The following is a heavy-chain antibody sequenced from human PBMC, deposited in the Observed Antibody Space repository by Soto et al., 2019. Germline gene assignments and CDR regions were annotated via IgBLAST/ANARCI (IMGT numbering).Heavy chain of an antibody. CDR3: AREEVAVTDASRMGEDYFDY. Sequence: QVQLVQPGAEVKKLGSSVKVSCKASGGTFSSYAISWVRQAPGQGLEWMGGIIPSFGTATYAQKFQGRFTITADNSTSTAYMDRSSLRSEDTAVNYCAREEVAVTDASRMGEDYFDYWGQGPLVTVSS. D-gene: IGHD6-19*01. CDR1: GGTFSSYA. J-gene: IGHJ4*02. V-gene: IGHV1-69*06. CDR2: IIPSFGTA.